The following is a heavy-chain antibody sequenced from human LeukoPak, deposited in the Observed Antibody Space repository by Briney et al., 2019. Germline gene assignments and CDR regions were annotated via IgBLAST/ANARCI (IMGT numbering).Heavy chain of an antibody. CDR1: GFTFSSYS. CDR3: ARRPSKYYDILTGYYRSEFDY. Sequence: GGSLRLSCAASGFTFSSYSMNWVRQAPGKGLEWVSSISSSSSYIYYADSVKGRFTISRDNAKNSLYLQMNSLRAEDTAVYYCARRPSKYYDILTGYYRSEFDYWGQGTLVTVSS. J-gene: IGHJ4*02. CDR2: ISSSSSYI. D-gene: IGHD3-9*01. V-gene: IGHV3-21*04.